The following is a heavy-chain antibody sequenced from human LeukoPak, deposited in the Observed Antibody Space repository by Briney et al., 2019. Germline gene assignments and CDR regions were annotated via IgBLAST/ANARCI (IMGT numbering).Heavy chain of an antibody. V-gene: IGHV3-74*01. CDR3: ASYGGFDYFDF. CDR2: IDGGGSST. CDR1: GFTFNNYW. J-gene: IGHJ4*02. D-gene: IGHD4-23*01. Sequence: GGSLRLSCAASGFTFNNYWMHWVRQAPGMGLVWVSRIDGGGSSTSYADSVKGRFNISRDSAKNTLYLQMDSLRAEDTAVYYCASYGGFDYFDFWGQGTLVTVSS.